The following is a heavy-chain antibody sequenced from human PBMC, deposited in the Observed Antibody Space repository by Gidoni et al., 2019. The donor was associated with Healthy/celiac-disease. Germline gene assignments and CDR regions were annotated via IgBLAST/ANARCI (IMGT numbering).Heavy chain of an antibody. D-gene: IGHD6-13*01. Sequence: EVRLVESGEDLVQPGGSRRPSWPALGFTFSSNEMNWVRQAPGKGLEWVSYISSSGSTIYYADSVTGRFTISRDNAKNSLYLQMNSLSAEGTAVYYCARSARDSSSWYPDFDYWGQGTLVTVSS. CDR1: GFTFSSNE. V-gene: IGHV3-48*03. J-gene: IGHJ4*02. CDR2: ISSSGSTI. CDR3: ARSARDSSSWYPDFDY.